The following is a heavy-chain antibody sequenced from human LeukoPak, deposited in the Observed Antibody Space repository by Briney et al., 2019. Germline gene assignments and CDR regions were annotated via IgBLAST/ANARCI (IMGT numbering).Heavy chain of an antibody. CDR1: GFTFRSYG. CDR3: ARENGRGVISPYFDY. Sequence: GGCLRLSCAAAGFTFRSYGMSWVGQAPGKGVGWVSVIYSNGGRTTYADSVKGRFIISRDNSKNTLNLQMNSLRDEDTAVYYCARENGRGVISPYFDYWGQGILVTVSS. D-gene: IGHD3-10*01. V-gene: IGHV3-23*03. CDR2: IYSNGGRT. J-gene: IGHJ4*02.